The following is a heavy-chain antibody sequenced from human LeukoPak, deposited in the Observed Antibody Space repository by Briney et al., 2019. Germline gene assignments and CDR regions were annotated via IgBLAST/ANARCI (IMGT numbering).Heavy chain of an antibody. CDR2: IWYDGSNK. D-gene: IGHD1-26*01. CDR3: ARDLYSGSKTT. J-gene: IGHJ5*02. CDR1: GFTFSSYG. V-gene: IGHV3-33*01. Sequence: PGGSLRLSCAASGFTFSSYGMHWVRQAPGKGLEWVAVIWYDGSNKYYADSVKGRFTISRDNAKNSLYLQMNSLRAEDTAVYYCARDLYSGSKTTWGQGTLVTVSS.